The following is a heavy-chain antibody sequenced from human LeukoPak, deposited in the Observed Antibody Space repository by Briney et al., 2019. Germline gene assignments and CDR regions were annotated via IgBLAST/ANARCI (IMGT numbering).Heavy chain of an antibody. D-gene: IGHD4-11*01. CDR3: ARSRRGDDYYFDL. V-gene: IGHV4-59*10. CDR1: GGSFSGYY. J-gene: IGHJ2*01. Sequence: PSETLSLTCAVYGGSFSGYYWSWIRQPAGKGLEWIGRIYTSGSTRYNPSFQSRVTISVDTSKTQFSLMLTSVTAADTAVYYCARSRRGDDYYFDLWGRGTLVTVSS. CDR2: IYTSGST.